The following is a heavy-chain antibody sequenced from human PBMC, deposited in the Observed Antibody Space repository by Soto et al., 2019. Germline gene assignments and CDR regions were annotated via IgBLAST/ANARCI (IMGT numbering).Heavy chain of an antibody. D-gene: IGHD2-2*01. V-gene: IGHV4-31*03. J-gene: IGHJ4*02. Sequence: QVQLQESGPGLVKPSQTLSLTCTVAGGSISSGGFYWRRIRQHPGKGLEWIGYISYSGSIYYNPSLKSRVTISVDTSSNQCSLKLSSVTAADTAVYYCARGYCSSASCYDLKLDYWGQGTLVTVSS. CDR1: GGSISSGGFY. CDR3: ARGYCSSASCYDLKLDY. CDR2: ISYSGSI.